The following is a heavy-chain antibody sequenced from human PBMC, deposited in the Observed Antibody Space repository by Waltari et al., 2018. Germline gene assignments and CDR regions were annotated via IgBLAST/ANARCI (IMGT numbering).Heavy chain of an antibody. J-gene: IGHJ4*02. D-gene: IGHD2-21*02. CDR3: AREIPSWSSVTAPDADF. Sequence: QVQLQASGPGLVKPSQTLSLTFTVSGSSLRSGDFFWRWIRQPPGQGLEWLGCIYHSGTTFYKSSLKSRLALSIETSKNQFSLRLASVTAADTAVYYCAREIPSWSSVTAPDADFWGQGTLVTVSS. CDR2: IYHSGTT. CDR1: GSSLRSGDFF. V-gene: IGHV4-30-4*01.